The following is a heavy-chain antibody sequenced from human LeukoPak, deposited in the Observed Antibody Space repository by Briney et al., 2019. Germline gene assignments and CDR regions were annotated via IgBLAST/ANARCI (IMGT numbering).Heavy chain of an antibody. V-gene: IGHV1-2*02. Sequence: GASVKVSCKASGYTFTGYYMHWVRQAPGQGLEWMGWINPNSGGTNYAQKFQGRVTMTRDTSISTAYMELSRLRSDDAAVYYCARMDYIVADYLDYWGQGTLVTVSS. CDR2: INPNSGGT. D-gene: IGHD5-12*01. J-gene: IGHJ4*02. CDR3: ARMDYIVADYLDY. CDR1: GYTFTGYY.